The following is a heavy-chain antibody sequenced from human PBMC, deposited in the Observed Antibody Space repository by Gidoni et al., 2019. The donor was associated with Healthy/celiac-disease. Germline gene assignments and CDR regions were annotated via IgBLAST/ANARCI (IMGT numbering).Heavy chain of an antibody. V-gene: IGHV3-23*01. CDR2: ISGSGGST. Sequence: EVQLLESGGGLVQPGGSLRLSCAASGSTFSSYAMSWVRQAPGKGLEWVSAISGSGGSTYYAGSVKGRFNISRDNSKNPLYLQMNSLRAEDTAVYYCAKGQPRIAARPRGWFDPWGQGTLVTVSS. CDR3: AKGQPRIAARPRGWFDP. D-gene: IGHD6-6*01. J-gene: IGHJ5*02. CDR1: GSTFSSYA.